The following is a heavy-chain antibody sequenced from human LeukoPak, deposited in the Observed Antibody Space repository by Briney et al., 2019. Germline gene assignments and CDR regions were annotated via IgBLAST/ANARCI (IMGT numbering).Heavy chain of an antibody. CDR3: ARDPLGQYYDSSGYYGDY. D-gene: IGHD3-22*01. CDR1: GFTFSSYE. Sequence: PGGSLRLSCAASGFTFSSYEMKWVRQAPGKGLEWVSYISSSGSTIYYADSVKGRFTISRDNAKNSLYLQMNSLRAEDTAVYYCARDPLGQYYDSSGYYGDYWGQGTLVTVSS. J-gene: IGHJ4*02. V-gene: IGHV3-48*03. CDR2: ISSSGSTI.